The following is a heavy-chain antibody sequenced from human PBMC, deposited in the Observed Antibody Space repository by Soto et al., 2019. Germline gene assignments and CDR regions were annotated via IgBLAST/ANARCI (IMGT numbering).Heavy chain of an antibody. CDR3: AREGNLRDSKAHGMDV. CDR2: INVSGALT. Sequence: GGSLRLSCAASGFPFDAHGMAWVRQSPGKGLQWVSSINVSGALTYYIESVKGRFTISRDNSEHTLYLQMNNLEADDTAVYYCAREGNLRDSKAHGMDVWGQGTTVTVSS. J-gene: IGHJ6*02. V-gene: IGHV3-23*01. CDR1: GFPFDAHG. D-gene: IGHD3-22*01.